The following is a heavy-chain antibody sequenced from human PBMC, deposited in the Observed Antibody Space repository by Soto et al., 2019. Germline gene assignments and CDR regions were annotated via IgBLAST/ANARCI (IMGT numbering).Heavy chain of an antibody. CDR3: ASLQVNYYYYYGMDV. J-gene: IGHJ6*02. CDR2: INPNSGGT. V-gene: IGHV1-2*02. Sequence: QVQLVQSGAEVKKPGASVKVSCKASGYTFTGYCMHWVRQAPGQGLEWMGWINPNSGGTNYAQKFQGRVTMTRDTSISTAYMELSRLRSDDTAVYYCASLQVNYYYYYGMDVWGQGTTVTVSS. CDR1: GYTFTGYC.